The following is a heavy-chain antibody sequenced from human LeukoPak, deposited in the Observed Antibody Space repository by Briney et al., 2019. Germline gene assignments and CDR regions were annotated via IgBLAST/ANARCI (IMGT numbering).Heavy chain of an antibody. V-gene: IGHV3-21*01. J-gene: IGHJ4*02. CDR1: GFTFTNYW. D-gene: IGHD2-15*01. CDR3: ARDSDVHCSGGSCTIFDY. Sequence: GGSLRLSCAASGFTFTNYWMSWVRQAPGKGLEWVSSISSSSSYIYYPGSVKGRFTISRDNAKKSLYLQMNSLRAEDTAIYYCARDSDVHCSGGSCTIFDYWGQGTLVTVSS. CDR2: ISSSSSYI.